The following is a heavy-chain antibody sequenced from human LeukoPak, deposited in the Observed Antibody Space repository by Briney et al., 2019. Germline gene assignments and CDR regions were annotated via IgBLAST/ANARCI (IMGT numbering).Heavy chain of an antibody. J-gene: IGHJ5*02. Sequence: ASVKVSCKASGYTFTCYYMNWVRQAPGQGGEGMGGINPNSGGTNYEQKFKGRVTMTMDTSISTAYMELSRLRSDDTAVYYCARGTYYYDSSGGNWFDPWGQGTLVTVSS. CDR2: INPNSGGT. CDR3: ARGTYYYDSSGGNWFDP. V-gene: IGHV1-2*02. D-gene: IGHD3-22*01. CDR1: GYTFTCYY.